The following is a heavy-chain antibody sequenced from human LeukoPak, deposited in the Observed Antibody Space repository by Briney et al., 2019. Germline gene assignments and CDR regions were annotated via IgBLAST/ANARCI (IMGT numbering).Heavy chain of an antibody. CDR2: INSDGSNT. J-gene: IGHJ4*02. Sequence: GGSLRLSCAASGFSFSSYWMHWVRQAPGKGLVWVSHINSDGSNTNYADSVKGRFTISRDNAKNSLYLQMNSLRAEDTAVYYCAKGFYSSSSSYIDYWGQGTLVTVSS. D-gene: IGHD6-6*01. CDR3: AKGFYSSSSSYIDY. V-gene: IGHV3-74*01. CDR1: GFSFSSYW.